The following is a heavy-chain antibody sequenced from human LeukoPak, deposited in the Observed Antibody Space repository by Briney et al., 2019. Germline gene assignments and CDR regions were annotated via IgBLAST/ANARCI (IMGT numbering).Heavy chain of an antibody. D-gene: IGHD3-16*01. CDR2: ISYDGSNK. J-gene: IGHJ4*02. Sequence: GGSLRLSCAATGFTFSSYAMHWVRQAPGKGLEWVAVISYDGSNKYYADSVKGRFTISRDNSKNTLYLQMNSLRAEDTAVYYCARAWGAVDYWGQGTLVTVSS. V-gene: IGHV3-30*04. CDR1: GFTFSSYA. CDR3: ARAWGAVDY.